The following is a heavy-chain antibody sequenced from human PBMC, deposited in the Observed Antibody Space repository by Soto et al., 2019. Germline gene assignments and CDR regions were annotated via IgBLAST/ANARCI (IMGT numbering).Heavy chain of an antibody. V-gene: IGHV1-69*13. J-gene: IGHJ1*01. CDR2: IIPVFGTA. CDR1: GGTFSSYA. Sequence: GALVKVSCKASGGTFSSYAISWVRQAPGQGLECMGGIIPVFGTANYAQKFQGRVTINADESTSTVYMELSSLRSEDTAVYYCARGWNDFPHWGQGTLVTVSS. D-gene: IGHD1-1*01. CDR3: ARGWNDFPH.